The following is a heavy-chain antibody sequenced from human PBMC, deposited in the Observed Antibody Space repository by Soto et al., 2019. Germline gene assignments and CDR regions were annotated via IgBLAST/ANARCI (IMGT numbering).Heavy chain of an antibody. D-gene: IGHD3-9*01. V-gene: IGHV4-39*01. J-gene: IGHJ4*02. CDR2: IYYSGST. CDR1: GGSISSSSYY. Sequence: SETLSLTCTVSGGSISSSSYYWGWIRQPPGKGLEWIGSIYYSGSTYYNPSLKSRVTISVDTSKNQFSLKLSSVTAADTAVYYCASGRALRYFDWLRFDYWGQGTLVTVSS. CDR3: ASGRALRYFDWLRFDY.